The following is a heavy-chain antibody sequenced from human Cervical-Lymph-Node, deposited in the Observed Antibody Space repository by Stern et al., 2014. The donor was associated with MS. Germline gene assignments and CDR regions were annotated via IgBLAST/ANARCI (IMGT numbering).Heavy chain of an antibody. CDR3: VKASDPLFEY. CDR2: ISTTGKTI. Sequence: VQLVESGGGLVKPGGSLRLSCAVSGFTFSGYHMHWIRQAPGKGLEWISAISTTGKTIYYADTVKGRFTISRDNATTSLYMQMNSLRVEDTSVYYCVKASDPLFEYWGQGTLVTVSS. CDR1: GFTFSGYH. D-gene: IGHD2-21*02. J-gene: IGHJ4*02. V-gene: IGHV3-11*01.